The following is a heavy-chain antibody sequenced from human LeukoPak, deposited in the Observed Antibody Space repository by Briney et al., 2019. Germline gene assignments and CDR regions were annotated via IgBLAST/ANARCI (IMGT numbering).Heavy chain of an antibody. CDR1: GYTFTGYY. V-gene: IGHV1-2*02. Sequence: ASVKVSCKASGYTFTGYYMHWVRQAPGQGLEWMGWINPNSGGTNYAQKFQGRVTMTRDTSISTAYLQWSSLKASDTAIYYCARPSIVGATDYFDYWGQGTLVTVSS. CDR3: ARPSIVGATDYFDY. J-gene: IGHJ4*02. D-gene: IGHD1-26*01. CDR2: INPNSGGT.